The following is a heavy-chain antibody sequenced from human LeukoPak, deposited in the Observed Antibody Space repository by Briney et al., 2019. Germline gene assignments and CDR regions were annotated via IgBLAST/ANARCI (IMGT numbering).Heavy chain of an antibody. CDR1: GFRFSDYS. J-gene: IGHJ4*02. D-gene: IGHD1-1*01. Sequence: GGSLRLSCAASGFRFSDYSMNWVRQAPVKGLEWISYIGISSGNTKYADSVRGRFTISGDSARRSLYLQMNSLRVEDTAVYYCARDHNYAFDNWGQGTQVTVSS. CDR2: IGISSGNT. V-gene: IGHV3-48*04. CDR3: ARDHNYAFDN.